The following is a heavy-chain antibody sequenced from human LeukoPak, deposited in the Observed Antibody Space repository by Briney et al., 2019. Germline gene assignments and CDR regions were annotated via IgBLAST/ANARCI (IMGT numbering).Heavy chain of an antibody. CDR3: AREGGPYRPLDY. CDR2: IYYSGST. J-gene: IGHJ4*02. Sequence: MSSQTLSLTCTVSGGSISSGGYYWSWIRQLPGKGLEWIGYIYYSGSTYYNPPLKSRVTISIDTSENQFSLKVSSVTAADTAVYYCAREGGPYRPLDYSGQGTLVTVAS. CDR1: GGSISSGGYY. V-gene: IGHV4-31*03.